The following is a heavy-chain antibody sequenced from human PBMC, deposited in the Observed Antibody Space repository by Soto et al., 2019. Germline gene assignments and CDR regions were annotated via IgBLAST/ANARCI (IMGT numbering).Heavy chain of an antibody. Sequence: PSETLSLTCTVSGGSISSGGYYWSWIRQHPGKGLEWVGYIYYSGSTYYNPSLKSRVTISVDTSKNQFSLKLSSVTAADTAVYYCARSEGTVVTNYWGQGTLVTVSS. CDR3: ARSEGTVVTNY. V-gene: IGHV4-31*03. D-gene: IGHD5-12*01. CDR2: IYYSGST. CDR1: GGSISSGGYY. J-gene: IGHJ4*02.